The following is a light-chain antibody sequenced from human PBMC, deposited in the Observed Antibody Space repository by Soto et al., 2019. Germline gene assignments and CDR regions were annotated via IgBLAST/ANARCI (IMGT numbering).Light chain of an antibody. V-gene: IGKV3-15*01. CDR1: QSVSNN. CDR2: GAS. Sequence: ETVMTQSPGTLSVSPGERVTLSCRASQSVSNNLAWYQQRSGQAPRLLIYGASTRATGVPARFSGSGSGTDFTLTISSLQSEDFAVYYCQQHNNWPPVTFGQGTRLEIK. CDR3: QQHNNWPPVT. J-gene: IGKJ5*01.